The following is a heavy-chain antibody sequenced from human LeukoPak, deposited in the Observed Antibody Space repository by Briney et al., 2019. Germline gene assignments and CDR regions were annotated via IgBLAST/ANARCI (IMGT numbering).Heavy chain of an antibody. CDR2: IRYDGSNK. D-gene: IGHD5-12*01. V-gene: IGHV3-30*02. J-gene: IGHJ4*02. CDR3: ANGPESSSGYGVAFDY. Sequence: GGSLRLSCAASGFTFSSYGMHWVRQAPGKGLEWVAFIRYDGSNKYYADSVKGRFTISRDNSKNTLYLQMNSLRAEDTAEYYCANGPESSSGYGVAFDYWGQGTLVTVSS. CDR1: GFTFSSYG.